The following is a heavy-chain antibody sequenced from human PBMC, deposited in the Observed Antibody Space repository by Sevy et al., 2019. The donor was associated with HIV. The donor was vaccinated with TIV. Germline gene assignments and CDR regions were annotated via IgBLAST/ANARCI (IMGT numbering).Heavy chain of an antibody. V-gene: IGHV1-69*13. J-gene: IGHJ4*02. CDR2: IIPVYGTT. D-gene: IGHD2-21*02. Sequence: ASVKVSCKASGDTFRKYVISWVRHAPGQGLEWMGGIIPVYGTTNYAQKFQARVTFTADASTSTVYMELSRLRSEDTAVYYCARDMTCGGDCYYFDNWGQGTLVTVSS. CDR3: ARDMTCGGDCYYFDN. CDR1: GDTFRKYV.